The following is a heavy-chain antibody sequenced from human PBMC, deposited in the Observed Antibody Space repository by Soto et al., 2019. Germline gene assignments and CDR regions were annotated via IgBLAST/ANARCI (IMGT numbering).Heavy chain of an antibody. CDR3: ARGTYRISGSGSSWFDP. CDR1: GFIFSNYE. Sequence: GGSLRLSCAASGFIFSNYEMNWVHQAPGKXLEWVSYISSSGRTTYYADSVKGRFTISRDNAKNSLDLQMNSLGAEDTALYYCARGTYRISGSGSSWFDPWGQGILVTVSS. J-gene: IGHJ5*02. V-gene: IGHV3-48*03. D-gene: IGHD6-19*01. CDR2: ISSSGRTT.